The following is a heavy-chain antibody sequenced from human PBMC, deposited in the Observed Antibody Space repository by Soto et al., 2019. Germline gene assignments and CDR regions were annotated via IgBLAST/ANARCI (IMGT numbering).Heavy chain of an antibody. CDR3: ARGGYCSRGSCPAGGNWFDP. Sequence: PSETLSLTCAVYGGSFSGYYWSWIRQPPGKGLEWIGEINHSGSTNYNPSLKSRVTISVDTSKNQFSLKLSSVTAADTAVYYCARGGYCSRGSCPAGGNWFDPWGQGTLVTVSS. J-gene: IGHJ5*02. V-gene: IGHV4-34*01. CDR2: INHSGST. CDR1: GGSFSGYY. D-gene: IGHD2-15*01.